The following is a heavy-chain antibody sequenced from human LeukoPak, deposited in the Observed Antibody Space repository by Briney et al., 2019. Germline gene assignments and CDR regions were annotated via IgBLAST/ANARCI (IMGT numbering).Heavy chain of an antibody. Sequence: GRSLRLSCVASGFIFSTYGMNWARQAPGKGLEWISYIRSRDGTVSYADSVKGRFTISTDTAKSSLFLQMNGLSADDTAVYYCVRDHAYAFDIWGQGTMVTVSS. CDR2: IRSRDGTV. CDR1: GFIFSTYG. V-gene: IGHV3-48*01. CDR3: VRDHAYAFDI. J-gene: IGHJ3*02.